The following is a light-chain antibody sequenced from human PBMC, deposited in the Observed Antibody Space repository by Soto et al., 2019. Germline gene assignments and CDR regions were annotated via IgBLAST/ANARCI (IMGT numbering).Light chain of an antibody. CDR2: YST. CDR1: QSMHTS. V-gene: IGKV3-11*02. CDR3: QQRNVWPTST. Sequence: VLTQSPATLSLSPGERVTLXXRASQSMHTSLAWYQQKSGKTPRLXXYYSTLRANGVPDRFGGSRSGREVTLTINSLEPEDYAVYYCQQRNVWPTSTFGQGTRLEIK. J-gene: IGKJ5*01.